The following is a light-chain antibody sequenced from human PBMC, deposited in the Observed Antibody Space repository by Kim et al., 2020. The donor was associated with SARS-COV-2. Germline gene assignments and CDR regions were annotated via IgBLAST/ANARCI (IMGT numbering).Light chain of an antibody. J-gene: IGLJ1*01. CDR2: EVN. V-gene: IGLV2-18*02. CDR3: NSYTATSTFV. CDR1: TSDVGSYNR. Sequence: QSALTQPPSVSGSPGQSVTISCTGTTSDVGSYNRVSWYRQTPGTAPKLMISEVNNRPSGVPDHFSGSKSGNTASLTISGLQAEDEADYYCNSYTATSTFVFGTGTKVTVL.